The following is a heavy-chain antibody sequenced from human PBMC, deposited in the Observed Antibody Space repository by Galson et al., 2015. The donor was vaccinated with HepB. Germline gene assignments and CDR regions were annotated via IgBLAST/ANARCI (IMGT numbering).Heavy chain of an antibody. Sequence: SVKVSCKASGYTFTSYGISWVRQAPGQGLEWMGWISAYNGNTNYAQKLQGRVTMTTDTSTSTAYMELRSLRSDDTAVYYCARDHRSSWSGAVDIWGQGTMVTVSS. CDR1: GYTFTSYG. V-gene: IGHV1-18*01. CDR2: ISAYNGNT. D-gene: IGHD6-13*01. CDR3: ARDHRSSWSGAVDI. J-gene: IGHJ3*02.